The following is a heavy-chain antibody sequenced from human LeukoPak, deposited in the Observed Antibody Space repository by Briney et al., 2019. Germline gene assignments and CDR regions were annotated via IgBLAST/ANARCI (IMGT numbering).Heavy chain of an antibody. D-gene: IGHD3-16*01. J-gene: IGHJ4*02. V-gene: IGHV3-23*01. CDR1: GLTFSSYG. CDR3: ATLSGPGETLDF. Sequence: GGSLRLSCAASGLTFSSYGMTWVRQAPGKGLDWVSAIRGSDGSTYYADSAKGRFTISRDNSRNTLYLQMNSLRVEDTAVYCCATLSGPGETLDFWGQGTLVTVSS. CDR2: IRGSDGST.